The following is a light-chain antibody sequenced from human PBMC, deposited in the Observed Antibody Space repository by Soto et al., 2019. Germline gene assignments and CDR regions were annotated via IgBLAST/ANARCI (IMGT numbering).Light chain of an antibody. CDR2: GAS. Sequence: EIVLTQSPDTLSLSPGERDTLSCRASQSVSSDYLVWYQQKPGLPPRLLIYGASRMTTGIPDRLSGSGSGTYCILTISRLEPEDFAVYYCQHYDNTPPSVNFGPGTKVDIK. J-gene: IGKJ3*01. CDR3: QHYDNTPPSVN. V-gene: IGKV3-20*01. CDR1: QSVSSDY.